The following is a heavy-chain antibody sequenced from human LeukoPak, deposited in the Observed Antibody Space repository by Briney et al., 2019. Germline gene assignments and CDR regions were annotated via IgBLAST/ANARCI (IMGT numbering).Heavy chain of an antibody. D-gene: IGHD3-22*01. Sequence: GGSLRLSCAASGFTFSSYWMSWVRQAPGKGLEWVANIQQDGSEKYYVDSVKGRFTISRDNAKNSLYLQMNSLRAEDTAVYYCARDMSRKSPHAPTIVVVADYWGQGTLVTVSS. CDR1: GFTFSSYW. CDR2: IQQDGSEK. V-gene: IGHV3-7*01. J-gene: IGHJ4*02. CDR3: ARDMSRKSPHAPTIVVVADY.